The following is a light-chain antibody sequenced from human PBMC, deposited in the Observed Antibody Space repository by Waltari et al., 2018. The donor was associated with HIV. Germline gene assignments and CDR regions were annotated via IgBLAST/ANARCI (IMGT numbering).Light chain of an antibody. Sequence: QSVLTQPPSASGTPGQRVTISCSGSSSNIGSNYVYWYQQLPGTAPKLLIYRNNPRPSGVPDRFSGSKSGTSASLAISGLRSEDEADYYCAAWDDSLSGAVFGGGTQLTVL. J-gene: IGLJ7*01. CDR1: SSNIGSNY. CDR3: AAWDDSLSGAV. CDR2: RNN. V-gene: IGLV1-47*01.